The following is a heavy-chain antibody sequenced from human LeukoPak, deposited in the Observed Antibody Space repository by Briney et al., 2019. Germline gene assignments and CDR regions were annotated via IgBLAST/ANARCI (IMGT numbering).Heavy chain of an antibody. V-gene: IGHV3-33*01. Sequence: PGGSLRLSCAASGFTFSSYGMHWVRQAPGKGLEWVAVIWYDGSNKYYADSMKGRFTISRDNSKNTLYLQMNSLRAEDTAVYYCARGERSSWYGLYYYYGMDVWGQGTTVTVSS. J-gene: IGHJ6*02. CDR2: IWYDGSNK. D-gene: IGHD6-13*01. CDR3: ARGERSSWYGLYYYYGMDV. CDR1: GFTFSSYG.